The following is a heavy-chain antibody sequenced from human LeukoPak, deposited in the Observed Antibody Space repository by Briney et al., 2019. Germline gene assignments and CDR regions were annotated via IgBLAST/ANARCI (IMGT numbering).Heavy chain of an antibody. CDR1: GFTFSAYW. V-gene: IGHV3-74*01. Sequence: GGSLRLSCAASGFTFSAYWMHWVRQAPGKGLVWVSRINSDGSTTNYADSVKGRFTISRDNAKNTLYLQMNSLRAEDTAVYYCARGDDFLTLPTDYWGQGTLVTVSS. CDR3: ARGDDFLTLPTDY. CDR2: INSDGSTT. D-gene: IGHD3-9*01. J-gene: IGHJ4*02.